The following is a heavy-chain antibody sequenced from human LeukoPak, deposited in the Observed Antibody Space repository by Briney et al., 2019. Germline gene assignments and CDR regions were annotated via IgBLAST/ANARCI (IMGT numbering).Heavy chain of an antibody. Sequence: SETLSLTCTVSGGSISSSSYYWGWIRQPPGKGLEWIGSMYSSGSTYYNPSLKSRVTISVDTSKNQFSLKLSSVTAADTAVYYCARSPYIGWGSYHFDYWGQGTLVTVS. V-gene: IGHV4-39*07. CDR1: GGSISSSSYY. CDR2: MYSSGST. D-gene: IGHD1-26*01. CDR3: ARSPYIGWGSYHFDY. J-gene: IGHJ4*02.